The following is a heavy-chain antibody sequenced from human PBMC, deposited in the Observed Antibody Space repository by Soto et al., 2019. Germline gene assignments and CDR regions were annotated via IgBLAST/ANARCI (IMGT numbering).Heavy chain of an antibody. D-gene: IGHD2-21*02. J-gene: IGHJ5*02. CDR1: GGTFSSYA. CDR2: IIPIFGTA. V-gene: IGHV1-69*13. Sequence: VASVKVSCKASGGTFSSYAISWVRQAPGQGLEWMGGIIPIFGTANYAQKFQGRVTITADESTSTAYMELSSLRSEDTAVYYCARAVVTAMYNWFDPWGQGTLVTVSS. CDR3: ARAVVTAMYNWFDP.